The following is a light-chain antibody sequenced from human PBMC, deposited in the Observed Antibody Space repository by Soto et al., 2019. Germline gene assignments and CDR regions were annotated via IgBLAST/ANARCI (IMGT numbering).Light chain of an antibody. V-gene: IGKV2-30*01. CDR3: MHGKSWPWT. J-gene: IGKJ1*01. Sequence: DVMSQSPLSLPVTLGQPASISCRSSQSLVKTDGITYLNWFHQRPGQSPRRLINRVSRRDSGVPDRFSGSGSGTDFTLKISSVEAEDVGVYYCMHGKSWPWTSGQGTKVDIK. CDR1: QSLVKTDGITY. CDR2: RVS.